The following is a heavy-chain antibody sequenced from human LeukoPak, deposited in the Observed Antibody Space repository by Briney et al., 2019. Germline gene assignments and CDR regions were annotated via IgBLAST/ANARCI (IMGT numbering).Heavy chain of an antibody. CDR1: GFTFSDYY. Sequence: GGSLRLSCAASGFTFSDYYMSWIRQAPGKGLEWVSYISSSGSTIYYADSVKGRFTISRDNAKNSLYLQMNSLRAEDTAVYYCASPPVAGATPYYFDYWGQGTLVTVSS. CDR3: ASPPVAGATPYYFDY. V-gene: IGHV3-11*01. J-gene: IGHJ4*02. CDR2: ISSSGSTI. D-gene: IGHD1-26*01.